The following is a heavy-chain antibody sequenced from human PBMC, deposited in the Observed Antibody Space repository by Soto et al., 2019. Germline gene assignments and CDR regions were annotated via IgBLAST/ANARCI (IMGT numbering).Heavy chain of an antibody. Sequence: EVQLVESGGGLAQPGGSLRLSCAASGFTFSTYNMNWVRQAPGKGLEWVSYISDFSNTIYYADSVKGRFTISRDNAKNSLYLHMNGLRDEDTAVYYCASGSYYFDNWGQGTLVTVSS. CDR2: ISDFSNTI. J-gene: IGHJ4*02. CDR1: GFTFSTYN. CDR3: ASGSYYFDN. D-gene: IGHD1-26*01. V-gene: IGHV3-48*02.